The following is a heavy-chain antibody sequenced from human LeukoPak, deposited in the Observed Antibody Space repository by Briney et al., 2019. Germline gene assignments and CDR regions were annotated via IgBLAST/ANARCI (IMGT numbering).Heavy chain of an antibody. CDR1: GGTFSSYA. Sequence: SVKVSCKASGGTFSSYAISGVRQAPGQGLEWMGGIIPIFGTANYAQKFQGRVTITTDESTSTAYMELSSLRSEDTAVYYCARENIVVVPAAIRYFDYWGQGTLVTVSS. J-gene: IGHJ4*02. D-gene: IGHD2-2*01. CDR2: IIPIFGTA. CDR3: ARENIVVVPAAIRYFDY. V-gene: IGHV1-69*05.